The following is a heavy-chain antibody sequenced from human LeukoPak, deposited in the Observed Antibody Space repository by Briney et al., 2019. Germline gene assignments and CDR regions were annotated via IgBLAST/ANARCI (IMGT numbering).Heavy chain of an antibody. D-gene: IGHD2-2*01. V-gene: IGHV1-2*02. Sequence: ASVKVSCKASGYTFTDYYIHWVRQAPGQGLEWMGWINPNSDYTFYAQKFQGRVTMTRDTSISAAYMELSRLRSDDTAVYYCARDSDCSSTSCYRDYWGQGTLVTVSS. CDR3: ARDSDCSSTSCYRDY. J-gene: IGHJ4*02. CDR2: INPNSDYT. CDR1: GYTFTDYY.